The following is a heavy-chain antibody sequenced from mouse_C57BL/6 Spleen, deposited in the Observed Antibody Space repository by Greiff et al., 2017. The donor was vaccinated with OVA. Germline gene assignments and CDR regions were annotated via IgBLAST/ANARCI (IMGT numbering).Heavy chain of an antibody. D-gene: IGHD1-1*01. CDR1: GFSFTSYD. J-gene: IGHJ4*01. V-gene: IGHV2-2*01. CDR3: AISSITTEDPYAMDY. CDR2: IRSGGST. Sequence: QVQLQQSGPGLVQPSQCLSITCTVSGFSFTSYDVHWVRQSPGKGLEWLGVIRSGGSTDYNAAFISRLIISKDNSKSESFFKRNKLQADDTTKYDCAISSITTEDPYAMDYWGQGTSVTVSA.